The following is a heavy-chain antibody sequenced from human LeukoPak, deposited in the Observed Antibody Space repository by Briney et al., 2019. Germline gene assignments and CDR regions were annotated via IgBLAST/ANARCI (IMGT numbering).Heavy chain of an antibody. CDR3: AGGRYSSGWGADY. J-gene: IGHJ4*02. CDR2: ISSSSSYI. Sequence: GGSLRLSCAASGFTFSSYSMNWVRQAPGKGLEWVSSISSSSSYIYYADSVKGLFTISRDNAKNSLYLQMNSLRAEDTAVYYCAGGRYSSGWGADYWGQGTLVTVSS. D-gene: IGHD6-19*01. CDR1: GFTFSSYS. V-gene: IGHV3-21*01.